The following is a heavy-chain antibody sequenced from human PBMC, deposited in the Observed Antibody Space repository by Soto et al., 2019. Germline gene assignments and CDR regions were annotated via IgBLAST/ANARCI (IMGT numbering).Heavy chain of an antibody. V-gene: IGHV4-30-2*01. J-gene: IGHJ5*02. CDR1: GGSISKDTFS. CDR3: ARGLGYRTSSEKTNSFDP. CDR2: IYQSGST. Sequence: PSETLSLTCGVSGGSISKDTFSWTWILQPPGKGLEWIGDIYQSGSTFYNPSLKSRVTISIDTSRNQFSLKLTSVTAADTAVYYCARGLGYRTSSEKTNSFDPCGPGIWVT. D-gene: IGHD2-2*03.